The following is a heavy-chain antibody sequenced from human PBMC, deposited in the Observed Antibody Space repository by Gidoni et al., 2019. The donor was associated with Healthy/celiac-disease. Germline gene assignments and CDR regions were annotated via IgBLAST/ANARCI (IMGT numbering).Heavy chain of an antibody. J-gene: IGHJ6*02. V-gene: IGHV3-21*01. Sequence: AASGFTFSSYSMNWVRQAPGKGLEWVSSISSSSSYIYYADSVKGRFTISRDNAKNSLYLQMNSLRAEDTAVYYCARGNDYGGYYYGMDVWGQGTTVTVSS. CDR1: GFTFSSYS. CDR3: ARGNDYGGYYYGMDV. CDR2: ISSSSSYI. D-gene: IGHD4-17*01.